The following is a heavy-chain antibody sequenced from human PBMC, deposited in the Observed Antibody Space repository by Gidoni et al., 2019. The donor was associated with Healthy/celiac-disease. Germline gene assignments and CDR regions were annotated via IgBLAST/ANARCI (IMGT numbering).Heavy chain of an antibody. CDR2: ISYDGSNK. V-gene: IGHV3-30*18. CDR1: GFTFSSYG. J-gene: IGHJ4*02. D-gene: IGHD6-13*01. CDR3: AKDDVGSSWYY. Sequence: QVQLVESGGGVVQPGRSLRLSFASSGFTFSSYGMHWVRQAPGKGLEWVAVISYDGSNKYYADSVKGRFTISRENYKNTLYLQMNSLRAEETAVYYCAKDDVGSSWYYWGQGTLVTVSS.